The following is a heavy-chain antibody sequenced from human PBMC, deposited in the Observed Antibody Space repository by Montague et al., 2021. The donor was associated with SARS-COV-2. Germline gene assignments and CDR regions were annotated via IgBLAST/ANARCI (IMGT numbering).Heavy chain of an antibody. CDR1: GGSVSSDSYY. Sequence: SETLSLTCTVSGGSVSSDSYYWSWIRQPPGKGLEWIGYFYYSGSTNYNPSLKSRVTISVDTSKNQFPLKLTSVTAADTAVYFCARVYYDISAMDVWGQGTTVTVSS. D-gene: IGHD3-9*01. V-gene: IGHV4-61*01. J-gene: IGHJ6*02. CDR2: FYYSGST. CDR3: ARVYYDISAMDV.